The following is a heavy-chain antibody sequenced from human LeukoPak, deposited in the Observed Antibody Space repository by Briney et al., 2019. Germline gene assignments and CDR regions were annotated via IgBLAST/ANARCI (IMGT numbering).Heavy chain of an antibody. J-gene: IGHJ4*02. Sequence: ASVTVSCTASGYTFTGYYMHWVRHAPGQRLEWMGWINPNSGGTNCAQKFQGRVTMTRDTSISTAYMELSRLRSDDTAVYYCARAEGVLRYFDWLSPPFDYWGQGTLVTVSS. V-gene: IGHV1-2*02. D-gene: IGHD3-9*01. CDR3: ARAEGVLRYFDWLSPPFDY. CDR2: INPNSGGT. CDR1: GYTFTGYY.